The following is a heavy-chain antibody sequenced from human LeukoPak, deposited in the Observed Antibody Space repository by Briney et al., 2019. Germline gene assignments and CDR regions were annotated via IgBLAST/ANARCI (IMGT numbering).Heavy chain of an antibody. CDR1: GYTFTSYG. J-gene: IGHJ4*02. CDR2: ISAYNGNT. D-gene: IGHD3-22*01. V-gene: IGHV1-18*01. Sequence: ASVTVSCKASGYTFTSYGISWVRQAPGQGLEWMGWISAYNGNTNYAQKLQGRVTMTTDTSTSTAYMELRSLRSDDTAVYYCARDLGDYYDSSGYYDYWGQGTLVTVSS. CDR3: ARDLGDYYDSSGYYDY.